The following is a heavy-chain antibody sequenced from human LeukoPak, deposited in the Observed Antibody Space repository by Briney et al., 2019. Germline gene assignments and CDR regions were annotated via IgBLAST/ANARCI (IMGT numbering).Heavy chain of an antibody. J-gene: IGHJ4*02. V-gene: IGHV3-53*01. CDR3: ARRAGIYSHPYDY. Sequence: GGSLRLSCTVSGFTVSSNSMSWVRQAPGKGLEWVSFISNSAETHYSDSVKGRFSISRDSSKNTLYLQMNSLRAEDAAVYYCARRAGIYSHPYDYWGQGTLVTVS. CDR2: ISNSAET. D-gene: IGHD1-14*01. CDR1: GFTVSSNS.